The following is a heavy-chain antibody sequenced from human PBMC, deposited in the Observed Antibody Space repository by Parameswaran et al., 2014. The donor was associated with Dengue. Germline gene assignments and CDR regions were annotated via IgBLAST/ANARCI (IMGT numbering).Heavy chain of an antibody. Sequence: WVRQAPGQGLEWMGWIDPNGGGTNFAQKFQGRVTMTRDTSISTTYMELSSLRFGDTAVYYCARVSVDPWGYCSSTGCPDYWGQGTLVTVSS. J-gene: IGHJ4*02. D-gene: IGHD2-2*01. V-gene: IGHV1-2*02. CDR3: ARVSVDPWGYCSSTGCPDY. CDR2: IDPNGGGT.